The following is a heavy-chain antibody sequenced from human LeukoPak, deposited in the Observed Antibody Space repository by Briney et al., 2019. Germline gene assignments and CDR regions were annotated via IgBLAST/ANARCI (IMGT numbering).Heavy chain of an antibody. CDR3: ARVRIAVAAFDY. CDR1: GGSISSYY. CDR2: IYYSGST. J-gene: IGHJ4*02. D-gene: IGHD6-19*01. Sequence: SETLSLTCTVSGGSISSYYWSWIRQPPGKGLEWIGFIYYSGSTNYNPSLKSRVTISVDTSKNQFSLRLSSVTAADTAVYYCARVRIAVAAFDYWGQGTLVTVSS. V-gene: IGHV4-59*01.